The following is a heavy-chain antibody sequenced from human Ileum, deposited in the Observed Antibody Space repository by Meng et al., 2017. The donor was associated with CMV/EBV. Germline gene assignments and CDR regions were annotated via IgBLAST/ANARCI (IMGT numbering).Heavy chain of an antibody. Sequence: GESLKISCVASGFSFSNIHMNWVRQAPGKGLEWVSFSDVGGNANYADSVKGRFTISRDNSKNTLYLQMSNLRVDDTAVYYCARFYGGGAFDFWGQGTLVTVSS. J-gene: IGHJ3*01. CDR1: GFSFSNIH. D-gene: IGHD4-23*01. CDR3: ARFYGGGAFDF. CDR2: SDVGGNA. V-gene: IGHV3-53*01.